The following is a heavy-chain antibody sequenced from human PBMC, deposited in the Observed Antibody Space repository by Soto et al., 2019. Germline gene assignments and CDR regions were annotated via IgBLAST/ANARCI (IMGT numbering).Heavy chain of an antibody. CDR2: IYYSGST. V-gene: IGHV4-31*11. J-gene: IGHJ6*02. D-gene: IGHD2-21*01. Sequence: QVQLQESGPGLVKPSQTLCLTCAVYGGSISSGGYYWSWIRQHPGKGLEWIGYIYYSGSTYYNPSLKSRVTISVDTSKNQFSLKLSSVTAADTAVYYCAASCVGCGGFNYYGMDVWGQRTTVTVSS. CDR3: AASCVGCGGFNYYGMDV. CDR1: GGSISSGGYY.